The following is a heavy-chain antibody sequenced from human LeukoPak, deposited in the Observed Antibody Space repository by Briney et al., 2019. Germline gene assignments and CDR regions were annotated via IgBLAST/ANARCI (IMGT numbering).Heavy chain of an antibody. CDR1: GFTFSSYG. V-gene: IGHV3-23*01. CDR3: ASRLIAVAGTTDEDY. D-gene: IGHD6-19*01. Sequence: PGGSLRLSCAASGFTFSSYGMSWVRQAPGKGLEWVSAISGSGGSTYYADSVKGRFTISRDNAKNSLYLQMNSLRAEDTAVYYCASRLIAVAGTTDEDYWGQGTLVTVSS. J-gene: IGHJ4*02. CDR2: ISGSGGST.